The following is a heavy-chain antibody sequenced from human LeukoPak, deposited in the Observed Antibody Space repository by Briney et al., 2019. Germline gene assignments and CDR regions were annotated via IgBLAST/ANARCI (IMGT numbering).Heavy chain of an antibody. J-gene: IGHJ4*02. CDR3: ARDLGDSGSLEY. CDR1: GYTFTSYY. V-gene: IGHV1-46*01. Sequence: ASVKVSCKASGYTFTSYYMHWVRQAPGQGLEWMGIINPSGGSTSYAQKFQGRDTKTRDTSTSTVYMELIRMRSEDTAVYYCARDLGDSGSLEYWGQGTLVTVSS. D-gene: IGHD1-26*01. CDR2: INPSGGST.